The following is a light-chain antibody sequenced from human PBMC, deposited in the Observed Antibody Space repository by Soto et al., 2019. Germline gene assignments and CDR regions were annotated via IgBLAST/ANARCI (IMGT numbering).Light chain of an antibody. V-gene: IGKV3-11*01. CDR3: HQRSNWPLT. CDR1: ENVRTF. J-gene: IGKJ4*01. CDR2: DTS. Sequence: EVVLTQSPATLSLSPGERATLSCRASENVRTFVDWYQQKSGQAPRLLIYDTSNRATGVPARFSGSGSGTDFTLTISSLEPEDIAFYYCHQRSNWPLTFGGGTKVDIK.